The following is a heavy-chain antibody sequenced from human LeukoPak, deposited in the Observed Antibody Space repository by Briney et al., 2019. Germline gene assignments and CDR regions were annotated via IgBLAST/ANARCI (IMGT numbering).Heavy chain of an antibody. CDR1: GGSISSGGYY. CDR3: ARAGRSGSYDY. J-gene: IGHJ4*02. CDR2: IYYSGST. Sequence: SETLSLTCTVSGGSISSGGYYWSWIRQHPGKGLEWIGYIYYSGSTYYNPSLKSRVTISVDTSKNQFSLELSSVTAADTAVYYCARAGRSGSYDYWGQGTLVTVSS. D-gene: IGHD1-26*01. V-gene: IGHV4-31*03.